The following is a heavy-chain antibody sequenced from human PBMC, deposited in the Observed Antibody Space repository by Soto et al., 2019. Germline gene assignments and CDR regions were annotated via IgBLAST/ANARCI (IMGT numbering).Heavy chain of an antibody. Sequence: APVQFSCEASAYSFISYDIIFARQAVGQGLEWMGWMNPGSGKTGYANKFQGRVTMTRDASTSTAHLELSSLTSEDTAVYYCARMASFGTLNWFDPWGQGPLVPVSS. V-gene: IGHV1-8*02. J-gene: IGHJ5*02. CDR3: ARMASFGTLNWFDP. CDR1: AYSFISYD. CDR2: MNPGSGKT. D-gene: IGHD3-16*01.